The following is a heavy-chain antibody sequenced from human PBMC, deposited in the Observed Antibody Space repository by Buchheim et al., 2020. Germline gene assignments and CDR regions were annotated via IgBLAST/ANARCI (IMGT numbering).Heavy chain of an antibody. CDR2: IRSKAYGGTT. D-gene: IGHD5-12*01. Sequence: EVQLVESGGGLVQPGRSLRLSCTASGFTFGDYAMSWFRQAPGKGLEWVGFIRSKAYGGTTEYAASVKGRFTISRDESKSIAYLQMNTLKTEDTAVYYCTRVSLGAGQSIWWLPKGAGWLLDYWGQGTL. J-gene: IGHJ4*02. CDR1: GFTFGDYA. CDR3: TRVSLGAGQSIWWLPKGAGWLLDY. V-gene: IGHV3-49*03.